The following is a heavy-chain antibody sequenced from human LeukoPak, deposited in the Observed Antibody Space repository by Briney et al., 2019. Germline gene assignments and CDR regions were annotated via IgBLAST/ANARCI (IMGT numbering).Heavy chain of an antibody. J-gene: IGHJ4*02. Sequence: SETLSLTCTVSGGSISSSSYYWGWIRQPPGKGLEWIGSIYYSGSTYYNPSLKSRVTISVDTSKNQFSLKLSSVTAADTAVYYCARQRPPGGHVWFGELSFIDYWGQGTLVTVSS. D-gene: IGHD3-10*01. V-gene: IGHV4-39*01. CDR1: GGSISSSSYY. CDR2: IYYSGST. CDR3: ARQRPPGGHVWFGELSFIDY.